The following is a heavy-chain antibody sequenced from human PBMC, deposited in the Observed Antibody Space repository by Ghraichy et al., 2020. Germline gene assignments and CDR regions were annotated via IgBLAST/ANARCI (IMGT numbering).Heavy chain of an antibody. J-gene: IGHJ4*02. CDR1: GFTFSSYA. CDR2: ISYDGSNK. D-gene: IGHD1-26*01. CDR3: ARDYERVIYSGSIPPPY. V-gene: IGHV3-30*04. Sequence: GGSLRLSCAASGFTFSSYAMHWVRQAPGKGLEWVAVISYDGSNKYYADSVKGRFTISRDNSKNTLYLQMNSLRAEDTAVYYCARDYERVIYSGSIPPPYWGQGTLVTVSS.